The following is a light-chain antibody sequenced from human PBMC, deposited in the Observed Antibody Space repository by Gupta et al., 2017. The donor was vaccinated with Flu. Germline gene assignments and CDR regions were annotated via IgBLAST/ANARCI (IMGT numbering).Light chain of an antibody. CDR1: QSISSW. Sequence: DIHMTQSPSTLSASVGDRVTITCRASQSISSWLAWYQQKPGKAPKLLIYKASSLESGVPSRFSGSGSGTEFTLTISSLQPDDFATYYCQQENSYSYTFGQGTKLEIK. CDR2: KAS. V-gene: IGKV1-5*03. J-gene: IGKJ2*01. CDR3: QQENSYSYT.